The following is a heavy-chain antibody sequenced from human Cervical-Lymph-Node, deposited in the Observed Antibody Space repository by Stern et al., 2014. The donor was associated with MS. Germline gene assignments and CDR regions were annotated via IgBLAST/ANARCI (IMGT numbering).Heavy chain of an antibody. CDR2: ISYDGGNK. CDR3: ARDLVMYSSAWSPGPY. D-gene: IGHD6-19*01. J-gene: IGHJ4*02. V-gene: IGHV3-30*04. Sequence: VQLAQSGGGVVPPGRSLRLSCAASGFTFSAYAMHRVRQTPGKVLEWLAVISYDGGNKYYADSLKGRFTISRDNSKNTLYLHMNSLRADDTAVYYCARDLVMYSSAWSPGPYWGQGTLVTVSS. CDR1: GFTFSAYA.